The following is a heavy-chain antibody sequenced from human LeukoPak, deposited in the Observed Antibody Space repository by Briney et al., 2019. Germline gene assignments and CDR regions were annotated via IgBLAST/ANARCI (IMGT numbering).Heavy chain of an antibody. V-gene: IGHV3-30-3*01. J-gene: IGHJ4*02. D-gene: IGHD1-7*01. CDR3: ARRSEGTTPQPTDC. CDR1: GFTFSAYA. CDR2: IAYDGINK. Sequence: GRSLRLSCAASGFTFSAYAMHWVRQAPGKGLEWVAVIAYDGINKYYADSVKGRFTISRDNSKNTVYLQMSSLRAEDTAVYYCARRSEGTTPQPTDCWGQGTLVTVSS.